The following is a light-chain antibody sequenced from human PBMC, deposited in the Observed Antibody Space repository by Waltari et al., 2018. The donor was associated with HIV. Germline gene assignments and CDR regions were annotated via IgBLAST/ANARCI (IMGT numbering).Light chain of an antibody. J-gene: IGLJ2*01. CDR3: HVWDSFSDHRV. V-gene: IGLV3-21*02. Sequence: SYVLTQPPSVSVAPGQTARLSCEGDNIGSQSVHLYQQKPGPAPVLVVYYDTVRPSGIPERFSGSNSGNTATLIISGVEAGDEADYYCHVWDSFSDHRVFSGGTELTVL. CDR2: YDT. CDR1: NIGSQS.